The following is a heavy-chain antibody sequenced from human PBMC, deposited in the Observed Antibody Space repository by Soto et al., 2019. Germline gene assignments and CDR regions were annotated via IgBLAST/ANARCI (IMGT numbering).Heavy chain of an antibody. CDR3: ARHLRFFADYYGMEV. D-gene: IGHD3-3*01. Sequence: GESLKISCKGSGYTFTTYWIGWVRQMPGKGLEWMGIIFPGDSETRYSPSFRGQVTMSADKSITTAYLQWSSLKASDTAIYYCARHLRFFADYYGMEVWGQGTMVTVSS. V-gene: IGHV5-51*01. CDR2: IFPGDSET. J-gene: IGHJ6*02. CDR1: GYTFTTYW.